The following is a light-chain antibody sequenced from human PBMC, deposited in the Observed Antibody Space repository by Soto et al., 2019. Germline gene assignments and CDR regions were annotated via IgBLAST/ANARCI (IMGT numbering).Light chain of an antibody. CDR2: GAS. Sequence: IVLPQSPATRSLSPWERATXSCRASQNISRYFARYQHLPGQATRLLXYGASTGAHGRPARFSGSGSVTEFTRTINSRQAEDCAVYYGQQYYNWPRTFGQGTRLEI. CDR1: QNISRY. J-gene: IGKJ5*01. CDR3: QQYYNWPRT. V-gene: IGKV3-15*01.